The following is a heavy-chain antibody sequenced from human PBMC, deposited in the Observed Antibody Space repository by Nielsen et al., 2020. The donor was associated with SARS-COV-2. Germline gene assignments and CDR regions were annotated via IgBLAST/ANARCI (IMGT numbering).Heavy chain of an antibody. V-gene: IGHV3-30*04. CDR2: ISYDGSNK. CDR3: ARDPSSAA. D-gene: IGHD6-13*01. Sequence: WIRQPPGKGLEWVAVISYDGSNKYYADSAKGRFTISRDNSKNTLYLQMNSLRAEDTAVYYCARDPSSAAWGQGTLVTVSS. J-gene: IGHJ4*02.